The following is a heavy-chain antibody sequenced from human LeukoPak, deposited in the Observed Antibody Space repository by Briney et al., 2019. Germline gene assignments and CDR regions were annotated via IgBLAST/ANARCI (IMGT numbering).Heavy chain of an antibody. Sequence: RRSLRLSCAASRFTSGSHAMHWVRQAPGKGLEWVAAISHDGNDEHYVDSVKGRFTISRDNSKNTLYLQMNSLRAEDTAVYYCARGGNFYRGGYNYQYYYGMDVWGQGTTVTVSS. CDR2: ISHDGNDE. J-gene: IGHJ6*02. CDR1: RFTSGSHA. D-gene: IGHD6-25*01. V-gene: IGHV3-30*07. CDR3: ARGGNFYRGGYNYQYYYGMDV.